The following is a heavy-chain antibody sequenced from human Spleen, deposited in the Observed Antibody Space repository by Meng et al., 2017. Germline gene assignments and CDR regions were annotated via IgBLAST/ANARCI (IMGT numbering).Heavy chain of an antibody. CDR2: ICNSWST. CDR1: GGSISSGDYC. Sequence: QAQLQESGPGLVKPSQTLSLTFTVSGGSISSGDYCWSWIRQPPGEGLEWIGYICNSWSTYYSPSLKSRVTISVDTSTNQFSLRLNSVTAADTAVYYCARWYQLLNWFDPWGQGTLVTVSS. V-gene: IGHV4-30-4*01. D-gene: IGHD2-2*01. CDR3: ARWYQLLNWFDP. J-gene: IGHJ5*02.